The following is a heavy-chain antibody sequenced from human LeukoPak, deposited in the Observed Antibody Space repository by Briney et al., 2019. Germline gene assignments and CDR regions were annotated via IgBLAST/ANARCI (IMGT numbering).Heavy chain of an antibody. CDR3: TTDVRYGLQVDY. CDR2: IKSKTDGGTT. V-gene: IGHV3-15*01. Sequence: GGSLRLSCAASGFTFRDYYMSWVRQAPGKGLEWVGRIKSKTDGGTTDYAAPVKGRFTISRDDSKNTLYLQMNSLKTEDTAVYYCTTDVRYGLQVDYWGQGTLVTVSS. J-gene: IGHJ4*02. D-gene: IGHD4-17*01. CDR1: GFTFRDYY.